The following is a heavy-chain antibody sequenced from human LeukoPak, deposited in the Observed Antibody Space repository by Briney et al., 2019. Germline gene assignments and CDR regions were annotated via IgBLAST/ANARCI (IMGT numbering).Heavy chain of an antibody. D-gene: IGHD3-22*01. CDR2: ISSSSSYI. V-gene: IGHV3-21*01. J-gene: IGHJ4*02. Sequence: GGSLRLSCAASGFTFSSYSMNWVRQAPGKGLEWVSSISSSSSYIYYADSVKGRFTISRDNAKNSLYLQMNSLRAEDTAVYYCAKRGSTYYYDSSAGFDYWGQGTLVTVSS. CDR3: AKRGSTYYYDSSAGFDY. CDR1: GFTFSSYS.